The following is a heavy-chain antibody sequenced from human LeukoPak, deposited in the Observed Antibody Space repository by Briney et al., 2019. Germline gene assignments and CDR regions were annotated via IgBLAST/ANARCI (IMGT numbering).Heavy chain of an antibody. CDR1: GFTFSSYS. Sequence: PGGSLRLSCAASGFTFSSYSMNWVRQAPGKGLEWVSSISSSSSYIYYADSVKGRFTISRDNAKNSLYLQMNSLRAEDTAVYYCARCGNLMIVDKYYFDYWGQGTLVTVSS. D-gene: IGHD3-22*01. CDR2: ISSSSSYI. CDR3: ARCGNLMIVDKYYFDY. V-gene: IGHV3-21*01. J-gene: IGHJ4*02.